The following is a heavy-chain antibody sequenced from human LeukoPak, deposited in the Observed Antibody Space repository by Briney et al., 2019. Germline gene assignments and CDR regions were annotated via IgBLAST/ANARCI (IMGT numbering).Heavy chain of an antibody. V-gene: IGHV3-30*04. CDR1: GFTFSSYA. Sequence: GGSLRLSCAASGFTFSSYAMHWVRQAPGKGLEWVAVISYDGSNKYYADSVKGRFTISRDNSKNTLYLQMNSLRAEDTAVYYCARDGYSSGWHHYYYYYMDVWGKGTTVTVSS. J-gene: IGHJ6*03. D-gene: IGHD6-19*01. CDR2: ISYDGSNK. CDR3: ARDGYSSGWHHYYYYYMDV.